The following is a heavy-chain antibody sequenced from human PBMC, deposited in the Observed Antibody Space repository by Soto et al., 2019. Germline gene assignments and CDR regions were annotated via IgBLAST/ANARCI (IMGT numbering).Heavy chain of an antibody. Sequence: SVKAFCKDSVITYSRTAVQWLRQARGQRIEWIGRIVVGTGSTTYAQIVQERIAIIRDMSTNTAYMELSGLIPEDTAIYYCAADAHRDDFWGNYPDYYYSMHVLGKGTAVAGSS. CDR3: AADAHRDDFWGNYPDYYYSMHV. CDR1: VITYSRTA. CDR2: IVVGTGST. D-gene: IGHD3-3*01. V-gene: IGHV1-58*01. J-gene: IGHJ6*04.